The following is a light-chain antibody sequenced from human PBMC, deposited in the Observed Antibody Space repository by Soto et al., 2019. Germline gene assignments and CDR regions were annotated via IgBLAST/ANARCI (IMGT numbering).Light chain of an antibody. CDR2: DAS. J-gene: IGKJ2*01. Sequence: EIVLMHSPATLSVSPGERATLSCRASQSVGSNLAWYQQRPGQPPRLLIYDASTRATDIPARFSGGGSGTEFTLTISSLQSEDFAVYYCQQYNNWPYTFGQGTKLQIK. CDR3: QQYNNWPYT. V-gene: IGKV3-15*01. CDR1: QSVGSN.